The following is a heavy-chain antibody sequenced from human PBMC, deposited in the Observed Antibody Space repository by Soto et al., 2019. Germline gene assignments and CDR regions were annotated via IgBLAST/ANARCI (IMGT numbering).Heavy chain of an antibody. CDR2: IIPIFGTA. CDR1: GGTFSSYA. V-gene: IGHV1-69*01. CDR3: ARDGYSYGGDDYDYGMDV. Sequence: QVQLVQSGAEVQKPGSSVKVSCKASGGTFSSYAISWVRQAPGQGLEWMGGIIPIFGTANYAQKFQGRVTMTADEATSTAYRELSSLRSEDTAVDYGARDGYSYGGDDYDYGMDVWGQGTTVTVSS. D-gene: IGHD5-18*01. J-gene: IGHJ6*02.